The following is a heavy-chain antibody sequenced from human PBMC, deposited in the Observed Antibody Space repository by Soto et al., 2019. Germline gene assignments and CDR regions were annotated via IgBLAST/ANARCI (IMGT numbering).Heavy chain of an antibody. J-gene: IGHJ4*02. CDR1: GGSFSGYY. V-gene: IGHV4-34*01. Sequence: SETLSLTCAVYGGSFSGYYWSWIRQPPGKGLEWIGEINHSGSTNYNPSLKSRVTISVDTSKNQFSLKLSSVTAADTAVYYCARGSDILTGPGYFDYWGQGTLVTVSS. D-gene: IGHD3-9*01. CDR3: ARGSDILTGPGYFDY. CDR2: INHSGST.